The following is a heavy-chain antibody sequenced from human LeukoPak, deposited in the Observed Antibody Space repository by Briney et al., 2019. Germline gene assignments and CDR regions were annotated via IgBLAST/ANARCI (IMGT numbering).Heavy chain of an antibody. D-gene: IGHD3-3*01. CDR2: ISGSGGST. V-gene: IGHV3-23*01. CDR3: AKSGSHYDFWSGYLV. CDR1: GFTFSNYA. Sequence: GGSLRLSCAASGFTFSNYAMNWVRQAQGKGLERVSTISGSGGSTYYADSVKGRFTISRDNSKNTLYLQMNSLRAEDTAVYYCAKSGSHYDFWSGYLVWGQGTLVTVSS. J-gene: IGHJ4*02.